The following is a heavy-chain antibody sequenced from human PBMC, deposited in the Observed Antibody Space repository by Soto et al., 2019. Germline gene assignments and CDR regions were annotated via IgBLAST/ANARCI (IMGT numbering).Heavy chain of an antibody. CDR3: AKDDGDHAY. V-gene: IGHV3-23*01. J-gene: IGHJ4*02. Sequence: EVQLLESGGGLVRPGGSLRLASAASGFTFSSYAMSWVRQAPGKGLEWVSAISAGGGNKYYADSVKGRFTISRDNSRNTLNLQLNSLRAEDTAVYYCAKDDGDHAYWGQGTLVTVSS. CDR1: GFTFSSYA. D-gene: IGHD2-21*02. CDR2: ISAGGGNK.